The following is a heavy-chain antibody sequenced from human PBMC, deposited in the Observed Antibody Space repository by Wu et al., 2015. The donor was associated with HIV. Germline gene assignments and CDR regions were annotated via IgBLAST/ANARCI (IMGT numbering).Heavy chain of an antibody. V-gene: IGHV1-69*13. Sequence: QVQLVQSGAEIKKPGSSVKVSCKASRDTFKRFAITWVRQAPGQGLECMGRIVPLFDAPNYAQRFHDRLAITADGSTTTAYMELRNLRSEDTAVYFCTRSSFAGSSDTWYSFDKWGQGTLVTVSS. CDR2: IVPLFDAP. J-gene: IGHJ4*02. D-gene: IGHD6-13*01. CDR3: TRSSFAGSSDTWYSFDK. CDR1: RDTFKRFA.